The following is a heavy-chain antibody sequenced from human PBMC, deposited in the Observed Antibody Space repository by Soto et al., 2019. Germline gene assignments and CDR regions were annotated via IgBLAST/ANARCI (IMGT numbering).Heavy chain of an antibody. CDR2: IYYSGST. D-gene: IGHD2-2*01. V-gene: IGHV4-31*03. CDR3: ARAAVCISTSCQGQQLVPEDLDY. J-gene: IGHJ4*02. Sequence: QVQLQESGPGLVKPSQTLSLTCTVSGGSISSGGYYWSWIRQHPGKGLEWIGYIYYSGSTYYNPSLKSRVTISVDTSKNQFSLKLSSVTAADTAVYYCARAAVCISTSCQGQQLVPEDLDYWGQGTLVTVSS. CDR1: GGSISSGGYY.